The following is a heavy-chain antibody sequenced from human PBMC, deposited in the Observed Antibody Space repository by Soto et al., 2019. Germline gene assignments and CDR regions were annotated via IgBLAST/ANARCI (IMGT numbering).Heavy chain of an antibody. CDR2: ISYSAGRST. CDR3: AKRMYSYDI. Sequence: EVQLLESGGERVQPGGSLRLSCAASGFNFSNYAMTWVRQAPGKGLEWVSAISYSAGRSTYYADSVKGRFTISRDNSKNTLFLQMNRLRVEDTAVYYCAKRMYSYDIWGQGTLVTVSS. V-gene: IGHV3-23*01. J-gene: IGHJ4*02. D-gene: IGHD3-10*01. CDR1: GFNFSNYA.